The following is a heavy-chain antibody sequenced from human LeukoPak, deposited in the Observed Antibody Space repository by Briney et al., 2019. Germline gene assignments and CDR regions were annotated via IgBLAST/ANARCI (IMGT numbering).Heavy chain of an antibody. Sequence: GVPLTLSCAASGCTFSSFSRHWLRQAPGKGLEWVAVISYDGGNKYYADSVKGRFTIARDNSKNTLFMQMNSLRAEDTAVYYCANEWYYVSASLGLDYWGQGTLVSVSS. V-gene: IGHV3-30*18. J-gene: IGHJ4*02. D-gene: IGHD3-10*01. CDR3: ANEWYYVSASLGLDY. CDR2: ISYDGGNK. CDR1: GCTFSSFS.